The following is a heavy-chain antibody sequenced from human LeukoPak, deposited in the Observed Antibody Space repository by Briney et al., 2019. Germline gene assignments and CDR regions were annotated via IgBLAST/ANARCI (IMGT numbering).Heavy chain of an antibody. CDR3: ARGGVPAAWGDYYYYMDV. V-gene: IGHV4-59*01. Sequence: PSETLSLTCTVSGGSISSYYWSWIRQPPGKRLEWIGYIYYSGSTNYNPSLKSRVTISVDTSKNQFSLKLSSVTAADTAVYYCARGGVPAAWGDYYYYMDVWGKGTTVTVSS. D-gene: IGHD2-2*01. J-gene: IGHJ6*03. CDR1: GGSISSYY. CDR2: IYYSGST.